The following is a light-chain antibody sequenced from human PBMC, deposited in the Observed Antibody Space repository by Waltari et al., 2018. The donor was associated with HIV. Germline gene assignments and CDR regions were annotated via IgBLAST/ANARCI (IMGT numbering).Light chain of an antibody. J-gene: IGKJ5*01. CDR1: QSVSSY. V-gene: IGKV3-11*01. CDR3: QQRSNWPPIT. CDR2: DAS. Sequence: IVLTQSPATLSLSPGERATLSCRASQSVSSYLAWYQQKPGQAPRLLIYDASNRATGIPARFSGSGSGTDFTLTISSLEPEDFAVYYCQQRSNWPPITFGQGTRLGIK.